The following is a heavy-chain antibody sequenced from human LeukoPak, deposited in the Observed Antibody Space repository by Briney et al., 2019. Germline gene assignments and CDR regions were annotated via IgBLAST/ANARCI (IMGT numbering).Heavy chain of an antibody. V-gene: IGHV3-30*18. Sequence: GRSLRLSCAASGFTFSSYGMHWVRQAPGKGLEWVAAISYDGSNKYYADSVKGRFTISRDNSKNTLYLQMNSLRAEDTAVYYCAKRLRLYYGMDVWGQGTTVTVSS. CDR3: AKRLRLYYGMDV. CDR2: ISYDGSNK. D-gene: IGHD2-8*01. CDR1: GFTFSSYG. J-gene: IGHJ6*02.